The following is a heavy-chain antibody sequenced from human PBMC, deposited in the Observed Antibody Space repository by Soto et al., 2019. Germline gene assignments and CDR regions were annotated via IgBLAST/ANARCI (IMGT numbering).Heavy chain of an antibody. D-gene: IGHD3-3*01. J-gene: IGHJ6*02. CDR2: ISGPGGRT. CDR1: EFTFNNYA. CDR3: AKVESYDFWGGYDYYDYSHYGMDV. V-gene: IGHV3-23*01. Sequence: GGSLRLSCAASEFTFNNYAMTWVRQTPGKGLEWVAGISGPGGRTYYADSAKGRFTISRDNSKNTLFLQMNGLRGEDTAVYYCAKVESYDFWGGYDYYDYSHYGMDVWGQGTTVTVSS.